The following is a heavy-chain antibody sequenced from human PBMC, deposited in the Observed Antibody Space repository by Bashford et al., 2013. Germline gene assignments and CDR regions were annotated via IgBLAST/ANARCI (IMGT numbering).Heavy chain of an antibody. CDR1: RYSISSGYY. CDR3: TRLMFGSGTKYYFDS. CDR2: VYHSGST. J-gene: IGHJ4*02. D-gene: IGHD1-26*01. V-gene: IGHV4-38-2*02. Sequence: SETLSLTCTVSRYSISSGYYWGWIRQTPGKGLEWIGSVYHSGSTYYNPSLKSRVTISVDTSKNQFSLKLSSVTAADTAVYYCTRLMFGSGTKYYFDSWGQGSLVTVSS.